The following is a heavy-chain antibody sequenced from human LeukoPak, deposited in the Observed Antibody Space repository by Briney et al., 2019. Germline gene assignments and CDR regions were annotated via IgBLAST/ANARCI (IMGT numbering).Heavy chain of an antibody. D-gene: IGHD3-22*01. V-gene: IGHV4-59*01. CDR2: ISYSGTT. J-gene: IGHJ6*03. CDR3: ARHTYYYDSSGLYYYYYMDV. CDR1: GDPISNYY. Sequence: SETLSLTCTASGDPISNYYWSWIRQPPGKGLEWIGYISYSGTTNYNPSLRSRVTISRDTSKNQFSLKLSSVTAADSAVYFCARHTYYYDSSGLYYYYYMDVWGKGTTVTVSS.